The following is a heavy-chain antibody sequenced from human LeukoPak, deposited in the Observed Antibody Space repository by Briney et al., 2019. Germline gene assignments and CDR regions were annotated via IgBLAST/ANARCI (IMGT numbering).Heavy chain of an antibody. J-gene: IGHJ4*02. Sequence: PGRSLRLSCTASGFTFGDYAMSWVRQAPGKGLEWVSYITGSSTSIYYADSVKGRFTISRDNAKNSLYLQMNSLRAEDTAVYYCARSGVVVVAANFDYWGRGTLVTVSS. CDR1: GFTFGDYA. CDR2: ITGSSTSI. V-gene: IGHV3-48*01. CDR3: ARSGVVVVAANFDY. D-gene: IGHD2-15*01.